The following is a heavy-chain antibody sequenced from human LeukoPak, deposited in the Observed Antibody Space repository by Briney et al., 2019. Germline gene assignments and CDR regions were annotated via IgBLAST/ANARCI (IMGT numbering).Heavy chain of an antibody. CDR2: IYYSGST. D-gene: IGHD3-9*01. Sequence: SETLSLTCAVYGGSFSGYFWSWIRQPPGKGLEWIGYIYYSGSTYYNPSLKSRVTISVDTSKNQFSLKLSSVTAADTAVYYCARDDDILTGLGAFDIWGQGTMVTVSS. J-gene: IGHJ3*02. CDR1: GGSFSGYF. CDR3: ARDDDILTGLGAFDI. V-gene: IGHV4-34*01.